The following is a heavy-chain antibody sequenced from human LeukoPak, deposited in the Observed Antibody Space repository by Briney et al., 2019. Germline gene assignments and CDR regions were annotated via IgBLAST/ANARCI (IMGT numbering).Heavy chain of an antibody. V-gene: IGHV4-34*01. CDR2: IIHNGSR. D-gene: IGHD2-15*01. Sequence: SETLSLTCDVYGDSFSGYYWTWIRQTPEKGLEWIGEIIHNGSRSVNPSLESRVTISVDTSKHQFSLKLTSVTAADTSVYYCVRGFCRGDSCYSAEYFQHWGQGTLVTVSS. J-gene: IGHJ1*01. CDR3: VRGFCRGDSCYSAEYFQH. CDR1: GDSFSGYY.